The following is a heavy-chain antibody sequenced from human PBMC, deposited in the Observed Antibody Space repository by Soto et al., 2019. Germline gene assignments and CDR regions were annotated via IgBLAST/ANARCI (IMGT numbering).Heavy chain of an antibody. CDR1: GFIFSIYA. CDR2: ISIDGSRT. Sequence: GGSLRLSWSGSGFIFSIYAIHWVRQAPGKGLEYVSFISIDGSRTHYADSVKGRFTISRDNAKNSLYLQMNSLRAEDTAVYYCARDGVPVEISNWLDPWGQGTLVTVSS. D-gene: IGHD2-8*01. CDR3: ARDGVPVEISNWLDP. V-gene: IGHV3-64*04. J-gene: IGHJ5*02.